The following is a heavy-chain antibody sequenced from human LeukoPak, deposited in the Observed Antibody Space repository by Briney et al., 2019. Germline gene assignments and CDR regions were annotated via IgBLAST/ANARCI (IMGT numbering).Heavy chain of an antibody. J-gene: IGHJ4*02. CDR2: ISGRGGST. CDR1: GFTFSSYA. V-gene: IGHV3-23*01. CDR3: AKPRAIMVYADFDY. D-gene: IGHD2-8*01. Sequence: GGSLRLSCAASGFTFSSYAMSWVRQAPGKGLERVSAISGRGGSTYYADSVKGRFTISRDNSKNTLYVQMNSLRAEDTAVYYCAKPRAIMVYADFDYWGQGTLVTVSS.